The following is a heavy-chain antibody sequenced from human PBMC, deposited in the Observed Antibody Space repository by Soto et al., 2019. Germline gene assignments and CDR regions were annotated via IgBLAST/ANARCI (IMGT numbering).Heavy chain of an antibody. V-gene: IGHV4-59*01. J-gene: IGHJ3*02. CDR3: ARAEVSDAFDI. CDR2: IYYSGST. Sequence: QVQLQESGPGLVKPSETLSLTCTVSGGSISSYYRSWIRQPPGKGLEWIGYIYYSGSTNYNPSLKSRVTISVDTSKNQFSLKLSSVTAADTAVYYCARAEVSDAFDIWGQGTMVTVSS. CDR1: GGSISSYY.